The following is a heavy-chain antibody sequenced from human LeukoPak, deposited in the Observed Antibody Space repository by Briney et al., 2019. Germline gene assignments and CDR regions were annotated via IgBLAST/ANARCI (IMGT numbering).Heavy chain of an antibody. CDR3: AVIVVGGPHYFDY. Sequence: SETLSLTCTVSGGSISSSSYYWGWIRQPPGKGLEWIGSIYYSGSTYYNPSLKSRVTISVDTSKNQFSLKLSSVTAADTAVYYCAVIVVGGPHYFDYWGQGTLVTVSS. V-gene: IGHV4-39*01. D-gene: IGHD2-15*01. CDR2: IYYSGST. J-gene: IGHJ4*02. CDR1: GGSISSSSYY.